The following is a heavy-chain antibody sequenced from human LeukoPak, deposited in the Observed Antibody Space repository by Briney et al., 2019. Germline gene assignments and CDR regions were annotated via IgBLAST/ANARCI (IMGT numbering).Heavy chain of an antibody. CDR3: ARTTYYYDSSDYYYGMDV. V-gene: IGHV1-3*01. J-gene: IGHJ6*02. Sequence: ASVKVSCKASGYTFTSYAMHWVRQAPGQRLEWMGWINAGNGNTKYSQKFQGRVTITRGTSASTAYMELSSLRSEDTAVYYCARTTYYYDSSDYYYGMDVWGQGTTVTVSS. D-gene: IGHD3-22*01. CDR2: INAGNGNT. CDR1: GYTFTSYA.